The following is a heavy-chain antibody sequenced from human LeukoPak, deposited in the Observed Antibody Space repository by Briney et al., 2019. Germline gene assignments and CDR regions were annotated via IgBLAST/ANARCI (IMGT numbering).Heavy chain of an antibody. CDR2: IRSKANSYAT. Sequence: GGSLRLSCAASGFTFSGSAMHWVRQASGKGLEWVGRIRSKANSYATAYAASVKGRFTISRDDSKNTAYLQMNSLKTEDTAVYYCAKGGWLQLFDYWGQGTLVTVSS. J-gene: IGHJ4*02. CDR3: AKGGWLQLFDY. CDR1: GFTFSGSA. V-gene: IGHV3-73*01. D-gene: IGHD5-24*01.